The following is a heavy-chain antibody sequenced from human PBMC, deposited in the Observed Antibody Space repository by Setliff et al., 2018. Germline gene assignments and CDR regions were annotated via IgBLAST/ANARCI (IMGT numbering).Heavy chain of an antibody. CDR2: IWNDGSTK. Sequence: GGSLRLSCVASGFTFSNYGMHWVRQAPGKGLEWVAPIWNDGSTKFYGDSVKGRFTISRDNSENTLYLQMNSLRAEDTAVYYCARNWATAQHYYYGMDVWGQGTTVTVSS. CDR1: GFTFSNYG. CDR3: ARNWATAQHYYYGMDV. J-gene: IGHJ6*02. D-gene: IGHD2-21*02. V-gene: IGHV3-33*01.